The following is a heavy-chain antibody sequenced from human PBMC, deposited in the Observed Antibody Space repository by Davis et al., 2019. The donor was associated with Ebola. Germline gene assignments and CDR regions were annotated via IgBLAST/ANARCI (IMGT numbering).Heavy chain of an antibody. CDR1: GFTFSAFS. Sequence: PGGSLSLSCAISGFTFSAFSMNWVRQAPGKGLEWLSYITSGSTAIHYADSVKGRFTISRDNANKSLYLQMNSLTEEDTAVYYCVRDYLFAFDLWGQGTMVTVSS. CDR3: VRDYLFAFDL. CDR2: ITSGSTAI. V-gene: IGHV3-48*02. J-gene: IGHJ3*01.